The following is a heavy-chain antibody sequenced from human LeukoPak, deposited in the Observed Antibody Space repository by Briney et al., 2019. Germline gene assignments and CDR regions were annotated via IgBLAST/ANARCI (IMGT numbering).Heavy chain of an antibody. CDR3: AKSLNFHSSIPVGAFDF. CDR2: ISWDTTNR. V-gene: IGHV3-30*18. J-gene: IGHJ3*01. CDR1: GFTFSSYA. Sequence: PGGSLRLSCAVSGFTFSSYAMPWVRQAPGKGLEGVAVISWDTTNRYYTDSVKGRFTISRDNSKKTLYLQMNNVKTEDTAVYYCAKSLNFHSSIPVGAFDFWGQGTAVTVS. D-gene: IGHD2/OR15-2a*01.